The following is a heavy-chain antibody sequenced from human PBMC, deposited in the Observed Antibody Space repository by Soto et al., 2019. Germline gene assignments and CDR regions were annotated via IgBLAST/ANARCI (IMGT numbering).Heavy chain of an antibody. CDR3: AKGSFGFDY. Sequence: EVQLLESGGGLVQPGGSLRLSCAASGVTFTSYAMTWVRQVPGEGLQWVSSISKSGDSTYYADSVKVRFTTSRDNSKNTLYLQMNSLRAEDTAIYYCAKGSFGFDYWGKGTLVPVSS. CDR1: GVTFTSYA. D-gene: IGHD3-10*01. CDR2: ISKSGDST. V-gene: IGHV3-23*01. J-gene: IGHJ4*02.